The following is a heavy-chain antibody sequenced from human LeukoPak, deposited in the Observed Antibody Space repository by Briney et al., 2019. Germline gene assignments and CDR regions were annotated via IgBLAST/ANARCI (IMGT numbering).Heavy chain of an antibody. Sequence: GASVKVSCKASGYTFTGYYMHWVRQAPGQGLEWMGWINPNSGGTNYAQKFQGRVTMTRDTSISTAYMELSSLRSEDTAVYYCARGRLVGSSYGTFDYWGQGTQVTVSS. CDR2: INPNSGGT. CDR1: GYTFTGYY. CDR3: ARGRLVGSSYGTFDY. D-gene: IGHD5-18*01. J-gene: IGHJ4*02. V-gene: IGHV1-2*02.